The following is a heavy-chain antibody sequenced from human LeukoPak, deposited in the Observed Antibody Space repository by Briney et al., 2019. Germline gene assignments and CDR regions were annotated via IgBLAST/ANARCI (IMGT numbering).Heavy chain of an antibody. CDR3: ARCLLDGSGIKNWFDP. J-gene: IGHJ5*02. CDR1: GYTFTSYA. Sequence: ASVKVSCKASGYTFTSYAIHWVRQAPGQGLEWMGIINPSGGSTSYAQKFQGRVTMTRDTSTSTVYMELSSLRSEDTAVYYCARCLLDGSGIKNWFDPWGQGTLVTVSS. D-gene: IGHD3-10*01. CDR2: INPSGGST. V-gene: IGHV1-46*01.